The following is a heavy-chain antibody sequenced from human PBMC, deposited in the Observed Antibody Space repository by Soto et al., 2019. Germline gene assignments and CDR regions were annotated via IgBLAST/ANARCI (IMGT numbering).Heavy chain of an antibody. J-gene: IGHJ4*02. D-gene: IGHD6-13*01. CDR1: GLTFSDHY. CDR2: IRNKANSYTT. CDR3: ARPGSSWSFDY. V-gene: IGHV3-72*01. Sequence: PGGSLRLSCAASGLTFSDHYMDWVRQAPGKGLEWVGRIRNKANSYTTEYAASVKGSFTISRDDSKNSLYLQMNSLKTEDTAVYFGARPGSSWSFDYWGQGVLVTVSS.